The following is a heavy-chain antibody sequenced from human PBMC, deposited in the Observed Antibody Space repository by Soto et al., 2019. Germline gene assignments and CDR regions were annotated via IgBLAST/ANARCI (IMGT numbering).Heavy chain of an antibody. CDR2: INPSGGST. Sequence: ASVKVSCKASGYTFTSYYMHWVRQAPGQGLEWMGIINPSGGSTSYAQKFQGRVTMTRDTSTSTVCMELSSLRSEDTAVYYCARDAYYYDSSGYSEFDYWGQGALVTVSS. V-gene: IGHV1-46*01. J-gene: IGHJ4*02. CDR1: GYTFTSYY. CDR3: ARDAYYYDSSGYSEFDY. D-gene: IGHD3-22*01.